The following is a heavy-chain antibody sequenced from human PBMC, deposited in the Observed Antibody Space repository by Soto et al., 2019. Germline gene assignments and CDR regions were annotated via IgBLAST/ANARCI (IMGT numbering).Heavy chain of an antibody. CDR1: GYSFTTYG. V-gene: IGHV1-18*01. Sequence: QVQLVQSGGEVKKPGASVKVSCKTSGYSFTTYGISWVRQAPGQGLEWMGWISAYNGNTNYAQKLQGRVTMTTDTSTSTAYMELRSLRSDDTAVYYCAREGPAPYYSYGMDVGGQGSTVTVSS. CDR2: ISAYNGNT. CDR3: AREGPAPYYSYGMDV. J-gene: IGHJ6*02.